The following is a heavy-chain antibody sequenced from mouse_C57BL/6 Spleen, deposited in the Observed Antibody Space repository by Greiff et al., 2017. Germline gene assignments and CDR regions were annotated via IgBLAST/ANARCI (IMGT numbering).Heavy chain of an antibody. J-gene: IGHJ1*03. D-gene: IGHD2-3*01. CDR1: GYTFTSYW. CDR2: IVPNSGGT. V-gene: IGHV1-72*01. CDR3: ARALYDGYPWYCDV. Sequence: VQLQQPGAELVKPGASVKLSCKASGYTFTSYWMHWVKQRPGRGLEWIGRIVPNSGGTKYNEKFKSKATLTVDKPSSTAYMQLSSLTSEDSAVYYCARALYDGYPWYCDVWGTGTTVTVSS.